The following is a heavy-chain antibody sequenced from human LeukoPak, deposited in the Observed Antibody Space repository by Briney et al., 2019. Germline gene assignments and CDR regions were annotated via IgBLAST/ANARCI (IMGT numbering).Heavy chain of an antibody. CDR2: ISAYNDNT. CDR1: GHTFTSYG. D-gene: IGHD3-9*01. Sequence: ASVKVSCKASGHTFTSYGISWVRQAPGQGLEWMGWISAYNDNTNYAQKLQGRVTMTTDTSTSTAYMELRSLRSDDTAVYYCARDDYDILTGYRPRDYWGQGTLVTVSS. J-gene: IGHJ4*02. CDR3: ARDDYDILTGYRPRDY. V-gene: IGHV1-18*01.